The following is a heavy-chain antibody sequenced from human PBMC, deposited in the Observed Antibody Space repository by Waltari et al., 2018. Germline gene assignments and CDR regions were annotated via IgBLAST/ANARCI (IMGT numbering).Heavy chain of an antibody. CDR1: GFTFNKFW. D-gene: IGHD3-16*01. J-gene: IGHJ1*01. V-gene: IGHV3-7*01. Sequence: EVQLVESGGGLVQPGGSLRLSCAASGFTFNKFWMTWVRQAPGKGLGWLSNINQCGGEKYYVDSLKGRFTISRDNAKNSLYLQMTSLRAEDTAVYYCARHAWGYFQYWGQGTLVTVSS. CDR2: INQCGGEK. CDR3: ARHAWGYFQY.